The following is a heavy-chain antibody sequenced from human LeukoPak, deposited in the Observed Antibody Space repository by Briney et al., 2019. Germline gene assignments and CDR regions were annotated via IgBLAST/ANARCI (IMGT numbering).Heavy chain of an antibody. V-gene: IGHV4-61*02. Sequence: PSETLSLTCTVSGGSISSGSYYWSWIRQPAGKGLEWIGRIYTSGSTNYNPSLKSRVTISVDTSKNQFSLKLSSVTAADTAVYYCARGYSSSWRTFDYWGQGTLVTVSS. J-gene: IGHJ4*02. CDR1: GGSISSGSYY. CDR2: IYTSGST. D-gene: IGHD6-13*01. CDR3: ARGYSSSWRTFDY.